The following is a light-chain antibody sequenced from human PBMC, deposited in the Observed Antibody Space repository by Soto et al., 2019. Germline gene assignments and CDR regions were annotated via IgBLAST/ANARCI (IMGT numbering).Light chain of an antibody. Sequence: QSALTQPASVSGSPGQSITISCTGTSRDVGAYNYVSWYQQHPGKPPKLMIFEVSGRPSGVSDRFSGSKSGNTASLTISGLQAEDEADYYCSSYANTAHVFGTGPKVTVL. CDR2: EVS. CDR1: SRDVGAYNY. V-gene: IGLV2-14*01. CDR3: SSYANTAHV. J-gene: IGLJ1*01.